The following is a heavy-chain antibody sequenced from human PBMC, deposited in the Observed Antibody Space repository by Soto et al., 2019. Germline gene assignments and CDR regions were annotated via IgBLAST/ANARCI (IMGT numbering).Heavy chain of an antibody. V-gene: IGHV5-51*01. CDR1: GYSFTSYW. CDR3: ARSIAARRYYYYGMDV. D-gene: IGHD6-6*01. CDR2: IYPGDSDT. J-gene: IGHJ6*02. Sequence: PGESLKISCKGSGYSFTSYWIGWVRQRPGKGLEWMGIIYPGDSDTRYSPSFHGQVTISADKSITTAYLKWSSMKASDTAMYYCARSIAARRYYYYGMDVWGQGTTVTVSS.